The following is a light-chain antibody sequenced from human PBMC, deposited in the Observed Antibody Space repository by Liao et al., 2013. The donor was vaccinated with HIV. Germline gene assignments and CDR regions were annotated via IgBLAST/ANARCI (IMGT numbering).Light chain of an antibody. V-gene: IGLV3-1*01. CDR3: QAWDSSTGV. Sequence: SYELTQPPSVSVSPGQTASITCSGDKLGNKYACWYQQKPGQSPVLVIHRDNKRPSGIPERFSGSNSGNTATLTISGTQAMDEADYYCQAWDSSTGVFGTGTKVTVL. J-gene: IGLJ1*01. CDR2: RDN. CDR1: KLGNKY.